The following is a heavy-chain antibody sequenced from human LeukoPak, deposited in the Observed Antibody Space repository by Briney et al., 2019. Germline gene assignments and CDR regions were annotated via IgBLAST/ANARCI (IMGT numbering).Heavy chain of an antibody. CDR2: ISGSGRST. D-gene: IGHD3-22*01. V-gene: IGHV3-23*01. CDR3: AKVAEYYYDSIDYDYYYYYMDV. CDR1: GFTFSSYA. Sequence: GGSLRLSCAASGFTFSSYAMSWVRQAPGKGLEWVSTISGSGRSTDYADSVKGRFTISRDNSKSTLYVQMNSLRAEDTAVYYCAKVAEYYYDSIDYDYYYYYMDVWGKGTTVTVSS. J-gene: IGHJ6*03.